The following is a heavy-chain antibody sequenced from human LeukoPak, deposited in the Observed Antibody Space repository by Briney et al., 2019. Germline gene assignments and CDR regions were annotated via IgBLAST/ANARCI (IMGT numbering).Heavy chain of an antibody. CDR2: IYYSGST. D-gene: IGHD6-19*01. Sequence: SETLSLTCTVSGGSISSSSYYWGWIRQPPGKGLEWIGSIYYSGSTYYNPSLKSRVTISVDTSKNQFSLKLSSVTAADTAVYYCARGVLIAVAGTPFDPWGQGTLVTVSS. CDR1: GGSISSSSYY. V-gene: IGHV4-39*01. J-gene: IGHJ5*02. CDR3: ARGVLIAVAGTPFDP.